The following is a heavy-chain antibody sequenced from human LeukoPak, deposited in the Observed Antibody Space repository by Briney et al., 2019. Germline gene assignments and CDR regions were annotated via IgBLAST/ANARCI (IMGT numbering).Heavy chain of an antibody. CDR3: ARAHSSGWSSWFDP. CDR2: INSDGIST. V-gene: IGHV3-74*01. J-gene: IGHJ5*02. D-gene: IGHD6-19*01. Sequence: GGSLRLSCAASGFTFSTYWMHCVRQAPGKGLVCLSCINSDGISTRYVDSVKSRFTISRDNAKNTLYMQMNSLRAEDTGVYYCARAHSSGWSSWFDPWGQGTLVTVSS. CDR1: GFTFSTYW.